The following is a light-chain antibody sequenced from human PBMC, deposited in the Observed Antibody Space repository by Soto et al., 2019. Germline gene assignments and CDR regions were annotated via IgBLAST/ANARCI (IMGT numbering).Light chain of an antibody. Sequence: ILLTQSPATLSLSPGERATLSCRASQSVGSTYLAWYQQKPGQAPRLLIYGASNRATGIPDRFSGSGSGTDFTLTISRLEPEDFAVYYCQQYGSSGTFGQGTKVDIK. CDR1: QSVGSTY. CDR2: GAS. CDR3: QQYGSSGT. V-gene: IGKV3-20*01. J-gene: IGKJ1*01.